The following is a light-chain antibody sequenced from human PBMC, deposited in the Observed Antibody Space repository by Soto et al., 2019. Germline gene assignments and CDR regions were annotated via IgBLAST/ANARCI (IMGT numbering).Light chain of an antibody. CDR3: QQRSRWPRAT. CDR1: QNVGNN. V-gene: IGKV3-11*01. Sequence: VLTQSPATLSLSPGESATLSCRASQNVGNNLAWYQQKSGQAPRLLIYAASDRATGVPARFSGRMSGTDFTLTISSLEPEDFATYFCQQRSRWPRATFGRGTKLE. CDR2: AAS. J-gene: IGKJ2*01.